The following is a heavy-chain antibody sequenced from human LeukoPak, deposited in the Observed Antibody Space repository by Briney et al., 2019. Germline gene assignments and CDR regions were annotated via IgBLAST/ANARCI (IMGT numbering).Heavy chain of an antibody. D-gene: IGHD3-22*01. J-gene: IGHJ3*02. CDR1: GFTFSSYG. CDR3: ARVGAYYYDSSGYYYDAFDI. V-gene: IGHV3-30*02. CDR2: IRYDGSDK. Sequence: AGGSLRLSCAASGFTFSSYGMYWVRQAPGKGLEWVAFIRYDGSDKYYADSVKGRFTISRDNSKNTLYLQMNSLRAEDTAVYYCARVGAYYYDSSGYYYDAFDIWGQGTMVTVSS.